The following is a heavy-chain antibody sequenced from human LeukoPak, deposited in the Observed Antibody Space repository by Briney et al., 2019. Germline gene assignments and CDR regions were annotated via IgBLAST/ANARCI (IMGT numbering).Heavy chain of an antibody. J-gene: IGHJ4*02. CDR3: ARGGYSDILTGYYEYYFDY. CDR1: GGTFISYA. V-gene: IGHV1-69*13. Sequence: SVKVSCKASGGTFISYAISWVRQAPGQGLEWMGGIIPIFGTANYAQKFQGRVTITADESTSTAYMELSSLRSEDTAVYYCARGGYSDILTGYYEYYFDYWGQGTLVTVSS. D-gene: IGHD3-9*01. CDR2: IIPIFGTA.